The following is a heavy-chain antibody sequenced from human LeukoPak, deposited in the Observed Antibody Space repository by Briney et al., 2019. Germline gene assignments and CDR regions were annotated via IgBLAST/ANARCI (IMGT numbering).Heavy chain of an antibody. D-gene: IGHD5-18*01. CDR2: INPNSGGT. J-gene: IGHJ4*02. CDR1: GYTFTGYY. V-gene: IGHV1-2*04. Sequence: GASVKVSCKASGYTFTGYYMHWVRQAPGQGLEWMGWINPNSGGTNYAQKFQGWVTMTRDTSISTAYMELSRLRSDDTAVYYCARDSSGYSYDFGDYWGQGTLVTVSS. CDR3: ARDSSGYSYDFGDY.